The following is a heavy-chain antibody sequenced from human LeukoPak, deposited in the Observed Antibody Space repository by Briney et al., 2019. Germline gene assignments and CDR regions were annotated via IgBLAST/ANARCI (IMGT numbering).Heavy chain of an antibody. CDR2: IRNDGSDK. CDR3: ARDPYYYGSGSSDY. V-gene: IGHV3-30*02. D-gene: IGHD3-10*01. CDR1: GFSFSTYG. Sequence: GGSLRLSCAASGFSFSTYGMHWVRQAPGKGLEWVAFIRNDGSDKQYADSVKGRFTISRDNSKNTLYLQTNSLRAEDTAVYYCARDPYYYGSGSSDYWGQGTLVTVSS. J-gene: IGHJ4*02.